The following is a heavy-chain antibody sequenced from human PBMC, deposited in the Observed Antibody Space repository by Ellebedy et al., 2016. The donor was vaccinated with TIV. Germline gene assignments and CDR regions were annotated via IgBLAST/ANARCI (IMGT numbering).Heavy chain of an antibody. V-gene: IGHV4-39*01. D-gene: IGHD4-17*01. CDR1: GGSISSGSYF. CDR2: IYYSGST. J-gene: IGHJ4*02. CDR3: ARPLRSTVTTSIYFDS. Sequence: SETLSLXXTVSGGSISSGSYFWGWIRQPPGKGLEWIGIIYYSGSTYYNPSLNRRATISLDTSKNQFSLNLSSVTAADAAVYYCARPLRSTVTTSIYFDSWGQGALVTVSS.